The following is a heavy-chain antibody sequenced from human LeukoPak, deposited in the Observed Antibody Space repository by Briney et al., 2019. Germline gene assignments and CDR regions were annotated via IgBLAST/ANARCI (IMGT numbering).Heavy chain of an antibody. CDR3: ARAYYDFWSGYRGKYYYYYYGMDV. Sequence: SETLSLTCAVYGGSFSGYYWSWIRQPPGKGLEWIGEINHSGSTNYNPSLKSRVTISVDTSKNQFSLKLSSVTAADTAVYYCARAYYDFWSGYRGKYYYYYYGMDVWGQGTTVTISS. J-gene: IGHJ6*02. CDR2: INHSGST. D-gene: IGHD3-3*01. CDR1: GGSFSGYY. V-gene: IGHV4-34*01.